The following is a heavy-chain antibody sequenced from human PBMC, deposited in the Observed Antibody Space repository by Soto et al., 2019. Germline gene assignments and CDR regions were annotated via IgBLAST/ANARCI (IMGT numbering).Heavy chain of an antibody. Sequence: GGSLRLSCAASGFSIDDFAMHWVRQAPGKGLEWVSSISWDSGKIGYADSVTGRFSVSRDNAKNSLFLQMSSLKPEDTAVYYCTRDASRDSSARGWFDPWGPGTLVTVSS. CDR3: TRDASRDSSARGWFDP. J-gene: IGHJ5*02. CDR2: ISWDSGKI. CDR1: GFSIDDFA. V-gene: IGHV3-9*01. D-gene: IGHD6-13*01.